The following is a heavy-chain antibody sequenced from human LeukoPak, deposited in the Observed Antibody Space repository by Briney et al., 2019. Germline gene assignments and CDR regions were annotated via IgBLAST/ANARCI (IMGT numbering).Heavy chain of an antibody. CDR2: MNPKSGNT. CDR3: ARGHAYYDILTGYSNYAMDI. CDR1: GYTFTDYD. Sequence: ASVKVSCKASGYTFTDYDINWVRQATGQGLEWMGWMNPKSGNTGYAQKFQGRVNMTRITSITTAYMELSSLRSEDTAVYYCARGHAYYDILTGYSNYAMDIWGQGTAVTVSS. D-gene: IGHD3-9*01. V-gene: IGHV1-8*01. J-gene: IGHJ6*02.